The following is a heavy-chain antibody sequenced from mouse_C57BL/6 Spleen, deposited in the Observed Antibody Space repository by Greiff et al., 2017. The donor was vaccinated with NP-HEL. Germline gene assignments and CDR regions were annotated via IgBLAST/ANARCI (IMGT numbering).Heavy chain of an antibody. CDR1: GYTFTSYG. D-gene: IGHD1-1*01. Sequence: VQLQQSGAELARPGASVKLSCKASGYTFTSYGISWVKQRTGQGLEWIGEIYPRSGNTYYNEKFKGKATLTADKSSSTAYMDLRSLTSEDSAVYFCARGITTVVANLYWYFDVWGTGTTVTVSS. CDR2: IYPRSGNT. CDR3: ARGITTVVANLYWYFDV. J-gene: IGHJ1*03. V-gene: IGHV1-81*01.